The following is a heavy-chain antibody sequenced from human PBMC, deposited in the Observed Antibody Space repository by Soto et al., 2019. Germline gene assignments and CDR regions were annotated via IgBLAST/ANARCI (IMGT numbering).Heavy chain of an antibody. CDR3: AREGYYDSPFDY. CDR2: ISYDGSNK. J-gene: IGHJ4*02. V-gene: IGHV3-30-3*01. CDR1: GFTFSSYA. Sequence: PGGSLRLSCAASGFTFSSYAMHWVRQAPGKGLEWVAVISYDGSNKYYADSVKGRFTISRDDSKNTLYLQMNSLRAEDTAVYYCAREGYYDSPFDYWGQGTLVTVSS. D-gene: IGHD3-22*01.